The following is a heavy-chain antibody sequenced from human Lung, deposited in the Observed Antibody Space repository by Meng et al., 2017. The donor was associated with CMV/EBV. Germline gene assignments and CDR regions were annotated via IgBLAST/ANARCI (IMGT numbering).Heavy chain of an antibody. CDR3: ARAGAAVTTHFDF. D-gene: IGHD4-17*01. CDR2: IGADNGNT. CDR1: GYPCGIFG. J-gene: IGHJ4*02. V-gene: IGHV1-18*01. Sequence: KASGYPCGIFGITWVRQAPGQGLEWVGWIGADNGNTNYAQKFQGRVTLTTDTSTRTAYMDLGGLRSDDSAVYYCARAGAAVTTHFDFWGQGTLVTVSS.